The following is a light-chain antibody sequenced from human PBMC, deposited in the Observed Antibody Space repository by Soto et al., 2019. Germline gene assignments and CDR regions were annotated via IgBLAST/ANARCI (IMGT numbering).Light chain of an antibody. CDR2: DNN. J-gene: IGLJ1*01. V-gene: IGLV1-51*01. CDR3: GTWDNSLSAYV. CDR1: SSNIGKNY. Sequence: QSVLTQPPSVSAAPGQKVTISCSGRSSNIGKNYVSWYQQLPRTAPKLLIYDNNKRPSGIPDRFSCSKSGTSATLGITGRQTGDEADYYCGTWDNSLSAYVFGTGTKLTVL.